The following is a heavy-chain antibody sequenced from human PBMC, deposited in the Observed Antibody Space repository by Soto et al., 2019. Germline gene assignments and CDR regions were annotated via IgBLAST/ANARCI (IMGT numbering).Heavy chain of an antibody. CDR3: ARGIVGATWYYFDY. CDR2: IYYSGST. V-gene: IGHV4-31*03. CDR1: GGSISRGGYY. Sequence: LSLPCTVSGGSISRGGYYWSWVRQPPGKGLEWIGYIYYSGSTYYNPSLKSRVTISVDTSKNQFSLKLSSVTAADTAVYYCARGIVGATWYYFDYWGQGTLVTVSS. J-gene: IGHJ4*02. D-gene: IGHD1-26*01.